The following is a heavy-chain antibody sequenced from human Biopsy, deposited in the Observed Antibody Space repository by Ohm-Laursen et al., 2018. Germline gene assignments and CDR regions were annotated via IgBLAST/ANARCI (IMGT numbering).Heavy chain of an antibody. V-gene: IGHV4-31*01. J-gene: IGHJ4*02. CDR2: MYGKGDT. Sequence: TLSLTCTVYIGSIYCGGHFWGSVRKSPGKVLERIGYMYGKGDTYYNPARMSLVSNSADTSKNLDSLRLSSVTAADNDVYYCTRVRTFGGVIGGYYFDSWGQGILVTVSS. CDR3: TRVRTFGGVIGGYYFDS. D-gene: IGHD3-16*02. CDR1: IGSIYCGGHF.